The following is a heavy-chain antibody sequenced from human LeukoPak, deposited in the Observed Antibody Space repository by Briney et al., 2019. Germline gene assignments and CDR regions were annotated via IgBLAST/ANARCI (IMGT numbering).Heavy chain of an antibody. CDR1: GYTLTELS. CDR2: FDPEDGET. V-gene: IGHV1-24*01. CDR3: AIRLPHDYGGNGNAFDI. J-gene: IGHJ3*02. Sequence: ASVKVSCKVSGYTLTELSMHWVRQAPGKGLEWMGGFDPEDGETIYAQKFQGRVTTTEDTSTDTAYMELSSLRSEDTAVYYCAIRLPHDYGGNGNAFDIWGQGTMVTVSS. D-gene: IGHD4-23*01.